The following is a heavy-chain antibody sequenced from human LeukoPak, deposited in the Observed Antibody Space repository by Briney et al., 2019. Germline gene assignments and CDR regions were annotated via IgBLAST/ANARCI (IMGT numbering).Heavy chain of an antibody. CDR3: ARGGYCSSTSCYYYYMDV. V-gene: IGHV1-24*01. CDR1: GYTLTELS. Sequence: GASVKVSCKVSGYTLTELSMHWVRQAPGKGLEWMGGFDPEDGETIYAQKFQGRVTMTEDTSTATAYMELRSLRSDDTAVYYCARGGYCSSTSCYYYYMDVWGKGTTVTVSS. J-gene: IGHJ6*03. D-gene: IGHD2-2*01. CDR2: FDPEDGET.